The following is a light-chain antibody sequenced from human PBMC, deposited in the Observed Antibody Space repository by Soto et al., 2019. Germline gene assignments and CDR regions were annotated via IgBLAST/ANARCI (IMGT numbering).Light chain of an antibody. CDR3: GTWDSGLNTLV. J-gene: IGLJ2*01. Sequence: QSVLTQPPSVSAAPGQKVTISCSGSSSNIGSKYVSWYQQFPRTAPKLLIYDNDKRPSGISDRFTGSKSGTSATLGITGLQTGDEADYYCGTWDSGLNTLVFGGGTQLTVL. CDR2: DND. CDR1: SSNIGSKY. V-gene: IGLV1-51*01.